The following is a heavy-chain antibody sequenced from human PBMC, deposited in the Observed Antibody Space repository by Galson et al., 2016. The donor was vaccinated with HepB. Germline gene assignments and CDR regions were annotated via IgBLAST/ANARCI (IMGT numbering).Heavy chain of an antibody. CDR1: GFTFDTFT. J-gene: IGHJ4*02. D-gene: IGHD3-16*01. V-gene: IGHV3-NL1*01. CDR2: IYSGGST. CDR3: AKDLGAGWGYYFDY. Sequence: SLRLSCAASGFTFDTFTLHWVRQSPGKGLEWVSLIYSGGSTYYADSVRGRFTISRDNSKKTLYLQMNSLRADDTAVYYCAKDLGAGWGYYFDYWGQGTLVTVSS.